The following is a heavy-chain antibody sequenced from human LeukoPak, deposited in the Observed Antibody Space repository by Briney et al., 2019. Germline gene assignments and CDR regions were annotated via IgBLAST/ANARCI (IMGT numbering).Heavy chain of an antibody. CDR3: ARQREWGGGFDAFDI. V-gene: IGHV5-51*01. CDR2: IYPGDSDT. J-gene: IGHJ3*02. CDR1: GYTFTKYW. D-gene: IGHD2-15*01. Sequence: GKSLKISCKGSGYTFTKYWIGWVRQMPGKDLEWMGIIYPGDSDTNYSPSLQGEVTISADKSISTAYLQWSSLKASDTAMYYCARQREWGGGFDAFDIWGQGTMVTVSS.